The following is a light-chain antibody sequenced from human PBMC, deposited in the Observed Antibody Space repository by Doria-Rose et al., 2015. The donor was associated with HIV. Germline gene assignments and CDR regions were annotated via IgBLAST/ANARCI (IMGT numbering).Light chain of an antibody. CDR2: AAS. CDR1: QSISNF. J-gene: IGKJ2*01. V-gene: IGKV1-39*01. CDR3: QQSCSTPFT. Sequence: DIQLTQSPSSLSASVGDRVTITCRSSQSISNFLNWYQHKPGKAPKLLIYAASSLQSGVPSRFSGSGSGTDFTLTVTSLRPEDFATYYCQQSCSTPFTFGQGTSLEIK.